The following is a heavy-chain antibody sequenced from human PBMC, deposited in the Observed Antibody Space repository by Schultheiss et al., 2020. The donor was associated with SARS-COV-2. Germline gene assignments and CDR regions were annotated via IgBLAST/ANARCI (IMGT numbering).Heavy chain of an antibody. CDR3: AKDASSSGWYLNWYFDL. CDR2: IFSDGNTK. Sequence: GGSLRLSCAASRFTFSNYGMHWVRQAPGKGLQSVAVIFSDGNTKYYADSVKGRFTISRDNSKNTLSLQMNSLTAEDTAVYYCAKDASSSGWYLNWYFDLWGRGTLVTVSS. CDR1: RFTFSNYG. J-gene: IGHJ2*01. V-gene: IGHV3-30*18. D-gene: IGHD6-19*01.